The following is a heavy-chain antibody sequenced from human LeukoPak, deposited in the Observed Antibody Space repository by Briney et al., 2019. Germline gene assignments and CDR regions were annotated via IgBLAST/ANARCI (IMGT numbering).Heavy chain of an antibody. Sequence: GGSLRLSCAASGFTFSSYGMHWVRQAPGKGLEWVAVISYDGSNKYYADSVKGRFTISRDNSKNTLYLQMNSLRAEDTAVYYCARDEGVGATLRYFDYWGQGTLVTVSS. J-gene: IGHJ4*02. CDR2: ISYDGSNK. D-gene: IGHD1-26*01. CDR1: GFTFSSYG. V-gene: IGHV3-30*03. CDR3: ARDEGVGATLRYFDY.